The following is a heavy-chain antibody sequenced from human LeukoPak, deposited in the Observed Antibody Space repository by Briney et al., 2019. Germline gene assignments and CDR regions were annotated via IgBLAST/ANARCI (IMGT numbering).Heavy chain of an antibody. V-gene: IGHV3-30*02. J-gene: IGHJ4*02. CDR1: GFTFSSYA. CDR2: IRYDGSNK. Sequence: GGSLRLSCAASGFTFSSYAMSWVRQAPGKGLEWVAFIRYDGSNKYYADSVKGRFTISRDNSKNTLYLQMNSLRAEDTAVYYCAKGGAIFGVAPDYWGQGTLVTVSS. D-gene: IGHD3-3*01. CDR3: AKGGAIFGVAPDY.